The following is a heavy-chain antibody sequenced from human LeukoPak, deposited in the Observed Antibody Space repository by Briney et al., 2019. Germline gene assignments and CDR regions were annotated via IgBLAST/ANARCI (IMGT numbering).Heavy chain of an antibody. J-gene: IGHJ4*02. CDR3: ARVDRGWFGECLFDY. V-gene: IGHV4-59*01. CDR1: GDSIISYY. CDR2: IYYSGST. D-gene: IGHD3-10*01. Sequence: PSETPSPTCTVSGDSIISYYWSWIRQPPGKGLEWIGYIYYSGSTNYNPSLKSRVTISVDTSKNQFSLKLSSVTAADTAVYYCARVDRGWFGECLFDYWGQGTLVTLSS.